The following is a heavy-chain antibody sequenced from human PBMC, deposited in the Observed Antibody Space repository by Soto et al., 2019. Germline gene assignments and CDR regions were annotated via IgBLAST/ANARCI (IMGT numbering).Heavy chain of an antibody. V-gene: IGHV4-34*01. CDR2: INYSGIT. CDR1: GGSFSPYY. Sequence: SETLSLTCAVYGGSFSPYYWSWIRQTPGKGLEWIAEINYSGITNFNPSLKSRVTMSVDTSKSQISMKLSYMTAADTAMYYCARRDGDYLGVGYFDFWGQGSMVT. J-gene: IGHJ4*02. D-gene: IGHD4-17*01. CDR3: ARRDGDYLGVGYFDF.